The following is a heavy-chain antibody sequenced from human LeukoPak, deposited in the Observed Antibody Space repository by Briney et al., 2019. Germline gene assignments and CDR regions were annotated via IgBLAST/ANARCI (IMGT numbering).Heavy chain of an antibody. Sequence: ASVKVSCKASGYTFTSYGISWVRQAPGQGLEWMGWISAYNGNTNYAQKLQGRVTMTTGTSTSAAYVELRSLRSDDTAVYYCAREGGVGALDYWGQGTLVTVSS. CDR2: ISAYNGNT. D-gene: IGHD1-26*01. CDR1: GYTFTSYG. V-gene: IGHV1-18*01. CDR3: AREGGVGALDY. J-gene: IGHJ4*02.